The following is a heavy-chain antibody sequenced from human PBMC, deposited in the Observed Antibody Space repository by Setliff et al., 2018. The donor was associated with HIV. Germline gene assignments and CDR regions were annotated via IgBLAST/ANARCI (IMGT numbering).Heavy chain of an antibody. D-gene: IGHD6-19*01. CDR2: IWYDGTNK. V-gene: IGHV3-33*01. Sequence: GGSLRLSCAASGFTFSFYGMHWVRQAPGKGLQWVAVIWYDGTNKQYTDSVKGRFAISRDNSKNTLYLQINSLRAEDTAVYYCASDQQWLAQGWGGPHYWGQGTLVTVSS. CDR3: ASDQQWLAQGWGGPHY. J-gene: IGHJ4*02. CDR1: GFTFSFYG.